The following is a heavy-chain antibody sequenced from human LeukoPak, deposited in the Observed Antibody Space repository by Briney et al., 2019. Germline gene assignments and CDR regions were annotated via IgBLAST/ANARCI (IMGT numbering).Heavy chain of an antibody. CDR1: GFTVSSNY. V-gene: IGHV3-53*01. Sequence: PGGSLRLSCAASGFTVSSNYMSWVRQVPGKGLEWVSIICAGGRTYFPDSVKGRFTISRDNSQNMLYLQLNSLRAEDTAVYYCAKLYNGSYYSWGQGTLVTVSS. D-gene: IGHD1-26*01. J-gene: IGHJ4*02. CDR3: AKLYNGSYYS. CDR2: ICAGGRT.